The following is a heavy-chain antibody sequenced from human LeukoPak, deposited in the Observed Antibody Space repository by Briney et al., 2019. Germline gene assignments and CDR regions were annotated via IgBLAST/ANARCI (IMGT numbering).Heavy chain of an antibody. Sequence: GASLRLSCAASGFTFSTYAVSWVRQAPGKGLEWVSGISGSGGSTYYADSVKGRFTISRDNSKNTLYLQMNSLRAEDTAVYYCASLAVAGIDYWGQGTLVTVSS. CDR1: GFTFSTYA. V-gene: IGHV3-23*01. CDR3: ASLAVAGIDY. CDR2: ISGSGGST. D-gene: IGHD6-19*01. J-gene: IGHJ4*02.